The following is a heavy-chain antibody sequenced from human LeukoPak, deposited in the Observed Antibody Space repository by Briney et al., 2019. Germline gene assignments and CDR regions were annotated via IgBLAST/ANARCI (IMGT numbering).Heavy chain of an antibody. V-gene: IGHV3-53*01. CDR1: GFTVSSKY. CDR3: ARDGPAAGLYFDY. Sequence: GGSLRLSCAASGFTVSSKYMSWVRQAPGKGLEWVSVIYSGGNTYYADFVKGRFTISRDNAKNSLYLQMNSLRAEDTAIYYCARDGPAAGLYFDYWGQGTLVTVSS. D-gene: IGHD6-13*01. CDR2: IYSGGNT. J-gene: IGHJ4*02.